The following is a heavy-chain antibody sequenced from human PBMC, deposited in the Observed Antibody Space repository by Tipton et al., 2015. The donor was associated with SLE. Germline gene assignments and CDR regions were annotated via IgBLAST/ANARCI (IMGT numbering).Heavy chain of an antibody. V-gene: IGHV3-49*03. Sequence: RSLRLSCTTSGFSFGDYAMGWFRQAPGKGLEWVGFIRNKPYGGTTEYAASVKGRFTISREDSKSIAYLQMNSLKTEDTAMYYCSRDISGSNFKNAFDMWGQGTKVTVSS. D-gene: IGHD1-26*01. CDR2: IRNKPYGGTT. CDR1: GFSFGDYA. CDR3: SRDISGSNFKNAFDM. J-gene: IGHJ3*02.